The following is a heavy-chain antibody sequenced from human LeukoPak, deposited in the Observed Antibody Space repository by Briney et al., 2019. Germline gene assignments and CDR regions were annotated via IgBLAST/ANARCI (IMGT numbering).Heavy chain of an antibody. CDR3: AKDQRDSSGFYYFDY. J-gene: IGHJ4*02. D-gene: IGHD3-22*01. V-gene: IGHV3-30*18. Sequence: GRSLRLSCAASGFTFSSYGMHWVRQAPGKGLEWVAVISYDGSNKYYADSVKGRFTISRDNSKNTLYLQMNSLGAEDTAVYYCAKDQRDSSGFYYFDYWGQGTLVPVSS. CDR1: GFTFSSYG. CDR2: ISYDGSNK.